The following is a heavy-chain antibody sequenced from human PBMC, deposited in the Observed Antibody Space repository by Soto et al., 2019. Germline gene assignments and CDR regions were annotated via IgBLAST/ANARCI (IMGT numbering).Heavy chain of an antibody. D-gene: IGHD3-10*01. CDR2: IIPIFGTA. Sequence: SVKVSCKASGGTFSSYAISWVRQAPGQGLEWMGGIIPIFGTANYAQKFQGRVTITADESTSTAYMELSSLRSEDTAVYYCAREDNGSGNFYYYYGMDVWGQGTTVTVSS. CDR3: AREDNGSGNFYYYYGMDV. V-gene: IGHV1-69*13. J-gene: IGHJ6*02. CDR1: GGTFSSYA.